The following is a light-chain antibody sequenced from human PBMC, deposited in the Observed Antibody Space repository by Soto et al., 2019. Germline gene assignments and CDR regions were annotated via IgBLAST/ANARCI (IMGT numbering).Light chain of an antibody. CDR1: QSLLHSNGYTY. CDR3: MQALHTFT. Sequence: DIVMTQSPLSLPFTPGEPSSISCRSSQSLLHSNGYTYLDWYLQKPGQPPRLLIYLASNRASGVPDRFSGSGSGTDFTLKISRVEAEDVGVYYCMQALHTFTFGQGTRLEI. J-gene: IGKJ5*01. CDR2: LAS. V-gene: IGKV2-28*01.